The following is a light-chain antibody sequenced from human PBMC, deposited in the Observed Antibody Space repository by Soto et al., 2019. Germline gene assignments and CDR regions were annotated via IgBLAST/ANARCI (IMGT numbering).Light chain of an antibody. J-gene: IGKJ4*01. CDR3: QQYHDWPLT. Sequence: EIVMTQSPATLSVSPGERATLSCRASQSVSSNFAWYQQRPAQAPRLLIYDVSTRATGVPTRFSGSGSGTEFTLTISSLQSEDFAVYYCQQYHDWPLTCGGWTRVEIK. CDR1: QSVSSN. CDR2: DVS. V-gene: IGKV3D-15*01.